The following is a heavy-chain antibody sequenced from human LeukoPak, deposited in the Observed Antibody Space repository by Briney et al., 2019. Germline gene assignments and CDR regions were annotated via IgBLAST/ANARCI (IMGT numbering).Heavy chain of an antibody. Sequence: GGSLRLSCAASGFTFSGHWMSWVRQAPGKGLEWVSAISGSGGSTYYADSVKGRFTISRDNSKNTLYLQMNSLRAEDTAVYYCAKDGYSYGLDYWGQGTLVTVSS. CDR2: ISGSGGST. CDR1: GFTFSGHW. V-gene: IGHV3-23*01. J-gene: IGHJ4*02. D-gene: IGHD5-18*01. CDR3: AKDGYSYGLDY.